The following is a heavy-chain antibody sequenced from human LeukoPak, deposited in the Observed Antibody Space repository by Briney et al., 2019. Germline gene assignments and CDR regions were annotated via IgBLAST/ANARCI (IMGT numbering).Heavy chain of an antibody. J-gene: IGHJ4*02. Sequence: GGSLRLSCAASGFTFNSYGMNWVRQAPGKGLEWVAFIRYDGSNKYYADSVKGRFIISRDNSKNTLYLQMNSLRVEDTAVYYCATGEADLDYWGQGTLVTVSS. V-gene: IGHV3-30*02. D-gene: IGHD1-26*01. CDR1: GFTFNSYG. CDR2: IRYDGSNK. CDR3: ATGEADLDY.